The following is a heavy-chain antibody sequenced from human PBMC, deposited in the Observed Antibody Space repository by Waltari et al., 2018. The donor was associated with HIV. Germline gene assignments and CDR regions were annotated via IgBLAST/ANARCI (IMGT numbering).Heavy chain of an antibody. J-gene: IGHJ3*02. CDR2: IYPGDSDT. CDR3: ARLVGYSGSYRAFDI. Sequence: EVQLVQSGAEVTKPGESLKISCKDSGYSFTSYWIGWVRQMPGKGLEWMGIIYPGDSDTRYSPSFQGQVTISADKSISTAYLQWSSLKASDTAMYYCARLVGYSGSYRAFDIWGQGTMVTVSS. V-gene: IGHV5-51*03. CDR1: GYSFTSYW. D-gene: IGHD1-26*01.